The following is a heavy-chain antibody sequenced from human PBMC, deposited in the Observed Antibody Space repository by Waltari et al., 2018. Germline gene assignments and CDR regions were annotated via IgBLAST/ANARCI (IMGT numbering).Heavy chain of an antibody. CDR2: IYYSGST. CDR3: ARGDSYGFWWFDP. J-gene: IGHJ5*02. D-gene: IGHD5-18*01. V-gene: IGHV4-31*03. CDR1: VGTISRGGYY. Sequence: QVQLQESGPGLVKPYQPLSLPCTVSVGTISRGGYYWRRLRQHPGKGLEWVWYIYYSGSTYYNPSLKSRVTISVDTSKNQFSLKLSSVTAADTAVYYCARGDSYGFWWFDPWGQGTLVTVSS.